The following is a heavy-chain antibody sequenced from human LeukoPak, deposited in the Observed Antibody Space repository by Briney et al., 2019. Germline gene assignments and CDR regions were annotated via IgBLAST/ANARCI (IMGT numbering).Heavy chain of an antibody. CDR2: INGGNGNT. Sequence: ASVKVSCRTSGYTFTSYGMHWVRQAPGQSLEWMGWINGGNGNTKYSEKFQGRVTIIRDTSASTAYMELSSLRSEDTAVYYCARVPLHDDSGHYYPHWGQGTLVTVSS. CDR3: ARVPLHDDSGHYYPH. CDR1: GYTFTSYG. V-gene: IGHV1-3*01. D-gene: IGHD3-22*01. J-gene: IGHJ1*01.